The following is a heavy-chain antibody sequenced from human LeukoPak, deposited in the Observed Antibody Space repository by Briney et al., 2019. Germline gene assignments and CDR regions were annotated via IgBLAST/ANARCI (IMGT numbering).Heavy chain of an antibody. CDR3: ATVLHIPANYYYGSGSYLT. D-gene: IGHD3-10*01. CDR2: ISPSGGST. J-gene: IGHJ4*02. V-gene: IGHV1-46*01. Sequence: GASVKVSCKASSYTFTNYAFTWVRQAPGQGPEWMGVISPSGGSTTYAQKFQGRVTMTEGTSTDTAYMELSSLRSEDTAVYYCATVLHIPANYYYGSGSYLTWGQGTLVTVSS. CDR1: SYTFTNYA.